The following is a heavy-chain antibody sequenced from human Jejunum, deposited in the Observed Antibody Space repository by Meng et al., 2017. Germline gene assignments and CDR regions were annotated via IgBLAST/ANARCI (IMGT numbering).Heavy chain of an antibody. D-gene: IGHD6-6*01. V-gene: IGHV4-4*02. Sequence: QVQVQESGPGLVKPSGTLSLTCAVSGGSIGSDNWWNWVRQPPGKGLEWIGEIYHSGSTNYDPSLKSRVTILVDKSKNQFSLKLTSVTAADTAVYYCASGQLVMGFDSWGQGTPVTVSS. CDR3: ASGQLVMGFDS. CDR1: GGSIGSDNW. J-gene: IGHJ4*02. CDR2: IYHSGST.